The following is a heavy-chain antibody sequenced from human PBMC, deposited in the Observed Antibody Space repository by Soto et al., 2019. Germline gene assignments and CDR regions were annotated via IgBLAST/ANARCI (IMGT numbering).Heavy chain of an antibody. J-gene: IGHJ4*02. CDR1: GFIFSSYT. D-gene: IGHD1-26*01. V-gene: IGHV3-30-3*01. CDR3: ARGPSGSYLEFDY. CDR2: ITYDGSNQ. Sequence: PGGSLRLSCAASGFIFSSYTMHWVRQAPGKGLEWVGVITYDGSNQYYADSVKGRFTISRDNSRNMLFLQMNSLRPDDTAVYYCARGPSGSYLEFDYWGQGTLVTVSS.